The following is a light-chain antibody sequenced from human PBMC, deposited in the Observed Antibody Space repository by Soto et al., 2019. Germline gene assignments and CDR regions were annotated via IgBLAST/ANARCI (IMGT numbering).Light chain of an antibody. Sequence: QSALTQPASVSGSPGQLITISCTGTSSDVGGYKYVSWYQQHPGKAPKLMIYEVSDRPSGVSNRFSGSKSGNTASLTISGLQAEDEADYYCSSYMSTSTLEFGGGTKLTVL. CDR3: SSYMSTSTLE. V-gene: IGLV2-14*01. CDR1: SSDVGGYKY. J-gene: IGLJ3*02. CDR2: EVS.